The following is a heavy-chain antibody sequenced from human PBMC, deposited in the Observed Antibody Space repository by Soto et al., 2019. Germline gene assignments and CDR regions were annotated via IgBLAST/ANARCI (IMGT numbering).Heavy chain of an antibody. CDR2: IKKKIEGGTT. V-gene: IGHV3-15*01. CDR3: APNWNFDX. J-gene: IGHJ4*02. CDR1: GFTLSNAW. Sequence: GGSLRLSCAASGFTLSNAWVSWVRQAPGKGLEWVFRIKKKIEGGTTDYAVPVKCRFTISRDDSKNMLYLQMNSLITEGTAVYYCAPNWNFDXWGQVTSVTVSX. D-gene: IGHD2-8*01.